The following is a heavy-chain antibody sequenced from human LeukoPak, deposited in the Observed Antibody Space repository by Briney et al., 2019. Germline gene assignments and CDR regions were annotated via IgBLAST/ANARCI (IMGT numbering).Heavy chain of an antibody. CDR3: AKGYYSDSGGYPYGGAFDI. Sequence: GGSLRLSCAASGFTFSSNAMNWVRQAPGKGLEWVSHISVSGSTTYYADSVKGRFTISRDNSKNTLYLQMNSLRAEDTAVYYCAKGYYSDSGGYPYGGAFDIWGQGTMVTVSS. CDR2: ISVSGSTT. J-gene: IGHJ3*02. V-gene: IGHV3-23*01. D-gene: IGHD3-22*01. CDR1: GFTFSSNA.